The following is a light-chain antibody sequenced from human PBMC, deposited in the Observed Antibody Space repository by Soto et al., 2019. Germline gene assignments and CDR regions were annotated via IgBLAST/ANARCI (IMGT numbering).Light chain of an antibody. J-gene: IGKJ3*01. CDR2: DAS. CDR1: QSVSSF. Sequence: EIVLTQSPATLSLSPGERATLSYRASQSVSSFLAWYQQKPGQAPRLLIYDASNRATGIPARFSGGGSGTDFTLTISSLEPEDFAVYYCQQRSNWPVTFGPGTKVDIK. V-gene: IGKV3-11*01. CDR3: QQRSNWPVT.